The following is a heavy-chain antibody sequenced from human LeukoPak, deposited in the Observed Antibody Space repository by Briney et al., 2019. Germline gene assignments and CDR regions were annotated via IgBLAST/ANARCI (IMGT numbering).Heavy chain of an antibody. Sequence: GGSLRLSCAASEFTLKIYPMHWVRQAPGKGLEWLSVISHDGSDKNNADSVKGRFIISRDNSKNTIYPQLNSLRPEDTAMYYCAREGVQTTVDAFDIWGLGTMVIVSS. D-gene: IGHD4-17*01. CDR1: EFTLKIYP. CDR3: AREGVQTTVDAFDI. J-gene: IGHJ3*02. CDR2: ISHDGSDK. V-gene: IGHV3-30*04.